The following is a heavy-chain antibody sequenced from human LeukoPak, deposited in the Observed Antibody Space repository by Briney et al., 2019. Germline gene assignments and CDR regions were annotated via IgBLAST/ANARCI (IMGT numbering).Heavy chain of an antibody. J-gene: IGHJ6*03. CDR3: ARDQRWELSYYYMDV. CDR2: VSAYNGNT. V-gene: IGHV1-18*01. Sequence: ASVKLSCKASGYTFTSYGISWVRQPPGQGLELMGWVSAYNGNTNYAQKLQGRVTMTTDTSTSTAYMELRSLRSDDTAVYYCARDQRWELSYYYMDVWGKATTVTVSS. CDR1: GYTFTSYG. D-gene: IGHD1-26*01.